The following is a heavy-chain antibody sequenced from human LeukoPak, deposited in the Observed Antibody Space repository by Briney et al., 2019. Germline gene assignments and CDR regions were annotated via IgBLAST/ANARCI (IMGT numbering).Heavy chain of an antibody. J-gene: IGHJ6*02. CDR1: GGSISSGSYY. CDR2: SYTSGST. D-gene: IGHD5-12*01. V-gene: IGHV4-61*02. CDR3: ARSLGVTITQYGMDV. Sequence: SETLSLTCTVSGGSISSGSYYWSWIRQPAGKGLEWIGRSYTSGSTNYNPSVKSRVTISVDTSRNQFSLKLSSVTAADTAVYYCARSLGVTITQYGMDVWGQGTTVTVSS.